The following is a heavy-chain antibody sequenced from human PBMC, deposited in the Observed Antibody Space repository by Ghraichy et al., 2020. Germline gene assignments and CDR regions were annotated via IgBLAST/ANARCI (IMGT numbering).Heavy chain of an antibody. D-gene: IGHD6-6*01. CDR3: ARGLDYSSSYEPFDY. CDR2: VYYSGST. CDR1: GGSISSYY. J-gene: IGHJ4*02. Sequence: SETLSLTCTVSGGSISSYYWSWIRQPPGKGLEWIGYVYYSGSTNYNPSLKSRVTISVDTSKNQFSLRLSSVTAADTAVYYCARGLDYSSSYEPFDYWGQGTLVTVSS. V-gene: IGHV4-59*01.